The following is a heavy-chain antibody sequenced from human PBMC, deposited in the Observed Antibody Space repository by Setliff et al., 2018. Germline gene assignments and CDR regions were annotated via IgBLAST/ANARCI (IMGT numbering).Heavy chain of an antibody. J-gene: IGHJ4*02. V-gene: IGHV4-61*09. D-gene: IGHD1-26*01. CDR1: GASITSGGFY. CDR2: ISPSGST. Sequence: SETLSLTCFVSGASITSGGFYWTWIRQPAGKGLEWIGHISPSGSTTYNPSVKSRVTISLDTSKNHFSLKLDSVTAADTALYYCARSPSSGAYWNPRPFYSDYWARGTLVTVSS. CDR3: ARSPSSGAYWNPRPFYSDY.